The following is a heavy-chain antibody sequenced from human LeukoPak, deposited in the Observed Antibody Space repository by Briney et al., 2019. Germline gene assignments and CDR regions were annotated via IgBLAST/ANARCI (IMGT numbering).Heavy chain of an antibody. J-gene: IGHJ5*02. Sequence: ASVKVSCKASGYTFTGYYMHWVRQAPGQGLEWMGWINPNSGGTNYAQKFQGWVTMTRDTSISTAYMELSRLRSDDTAVYYCARAGRAPAHSGIAAAQPGFDPWGQGTLVTVSS. D-gene: IGHD6-25*01. CDR1: GYTFTGYY. V-gene: IGHV1-2*04. CDR3: ARAGRAPAHSGIAAAQPGFDP. CDR2: INPNSGGT.